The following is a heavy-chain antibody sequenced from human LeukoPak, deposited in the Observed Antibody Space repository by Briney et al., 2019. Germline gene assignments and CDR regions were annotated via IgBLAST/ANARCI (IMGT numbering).Heavy chain of an antibody. D-gene: IGHD1-7*01. Sequence: SGTLSLTCAVSGGSISSSNWWSWVRQPPGKGLEWIGEIYHSGSTNYNPSLKSRVTISVDKSKNQFSLKLSSVTAADTAVYYCAKDLKTGTTGGFDYWGQGTLSPSPQ. V-gene: IGHV4-4*02. J-gene: IGHJ4*02. CDR3: AKDLKTGTTGGFDY. CDR1: GGSISSSNW. CDR2: IYHSGST.